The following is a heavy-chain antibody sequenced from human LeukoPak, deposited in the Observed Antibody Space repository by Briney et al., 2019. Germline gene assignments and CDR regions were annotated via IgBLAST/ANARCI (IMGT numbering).Heavy chain of an antibody. J-gene: IGHJ6*02. D-gene: IGHD3-22*01. CDR2: ISAYNGNT. Sequence: ASVKVSCTASGYTFTSYGISWVRQAPGQGLEWMGWISAYNGNTNYAQKLQGRVTMTTDTSTSTAYMELRSLRSDDTAVYYCARETAYYYDSSGYYPGYYYYGTDVWGQGTTVTVSS. CDR3: ARETAYYYDSSGYYPGYYYYGTDV. CDR1: GYTFTSYG. V-gene: IGHV1-18*01.